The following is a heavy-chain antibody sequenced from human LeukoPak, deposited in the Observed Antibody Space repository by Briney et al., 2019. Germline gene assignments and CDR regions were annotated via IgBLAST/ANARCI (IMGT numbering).Heavy chain of an antibody. Sequence: QSGGSLRLSCAASEFTFSNYWMHWVRQAPGKGLVWVSRINGDGSSTIYADSVRGRFTISRDNAKSTLYLQMNSLRAEDTAVYYCAKQLGYCSDGSCYFPYWGQGTLVTVSS. J-gene: IGHJ4*02. V-gene: IGHV3-74*01. CDR1: EFTFSNYW. CDR2: INGDGSST. CDR3: AKQLGYCSDGSCYFPY. D-gene: IGHD2-15*01.